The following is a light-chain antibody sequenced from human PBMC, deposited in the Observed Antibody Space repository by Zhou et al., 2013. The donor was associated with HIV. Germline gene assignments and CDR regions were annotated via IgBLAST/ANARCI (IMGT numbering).Light chain of an antibody. V-gene: IGKV3-20*01. CDR3: QQYGSSPWT. Sequence: EIVMTQSPATLSVSPGERATLSCRASQSVSSNLAWYQQKPGQAPRLLIYGASSRATGIPDRFSGSGSGTDFTLTISRLEPEDFAVYYCQQYGSSPWTFGQGTKGGNQT. CDR2: GAS. J-gene: IGKJ1*01. CDR1: QSVSSN.